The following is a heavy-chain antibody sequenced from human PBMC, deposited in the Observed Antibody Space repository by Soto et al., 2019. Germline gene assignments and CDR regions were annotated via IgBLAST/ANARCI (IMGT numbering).Heavy chain of an antibody. J-gene: IGHJ6*02. D-gene: IGHD1-26*01. CDR1: GYTFTSYG. CDR2: ISAYNGNT. Sequence: GASVKVSCKASGYTFTSYGISWVRQAPGQGLERMGWISAYNGNTNYAQKLQGRVTMTTDTSTSTAYMELRSLRSDDTAVYYCARSEGATIDYYYYGMDVWGQGTTVTVSS. CDR3: ARSEGATIDYYYYGMDV. V-gene: IGHV1-18*01.